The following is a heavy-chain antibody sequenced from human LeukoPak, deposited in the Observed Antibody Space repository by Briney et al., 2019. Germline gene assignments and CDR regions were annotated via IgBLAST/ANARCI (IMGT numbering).Heavy chain of an antibody. D-gene: IGHD6-13*01. Sequence: ASVKVSCKASGYTFTSYDINWVRQATGQGLEWMGWMNPNSGNTGYAQKFQGRLTMTRDTSTSTLYMEPSSLRSEDTAVYYCAREGVAATGLDYWGQGTLVTVSS. CDR2: MNPNSGNT. J-gene: IGHJ4*02. V-gene: IGHV1-8*01. CDR3: AREGVAATGLDY. CDR1: GYTFTSYD.